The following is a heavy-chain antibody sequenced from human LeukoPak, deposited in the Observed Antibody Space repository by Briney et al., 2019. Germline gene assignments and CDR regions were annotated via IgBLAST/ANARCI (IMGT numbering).Heavy chain of an antibody. CDR1: GGSFSGYY. D-gene: IGHD6-19*01. V-gene: IGHV4-34*01. CDR3: ARGQWLDND. J-gene: IGHJ4*02. CDR2: INHSGST. Sequence: SETLSLTCAVYGGSFSGYYWSWIRQPPGKGLEWIGEINHSGSTNYNPSLKSRVTISVDTSKNQFSLKLISVTAADTALYYCARGQWLDNDWGQGTLVTVSS.